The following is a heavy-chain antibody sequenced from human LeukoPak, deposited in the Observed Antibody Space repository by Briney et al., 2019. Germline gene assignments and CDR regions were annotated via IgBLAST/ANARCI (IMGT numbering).Heavy chain of an antibody. D-gene: IGHD6-6*01. CDR3: ARGVMREYSSSSPIYYFDY. CDR2: IIPIFGTA. J-gene: IGHJ4*02. V-gene: IGHV1-69*06. CDR1: GGTFSSYA. Sequence: SVKVSCKASGGTFSSYAISWVRQAPRQGLEWMGGIIPIFGTANYAQKFQGRVTITADKSTSTAYMELSSLRSEDTAVYYCARGVMREYSSSSPIYYFDYWGQGTLVTVSS.